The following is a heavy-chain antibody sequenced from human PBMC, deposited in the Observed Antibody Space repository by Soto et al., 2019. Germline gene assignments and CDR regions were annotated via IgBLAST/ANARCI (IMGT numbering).Heavy chain of an antibody. V-gene: IGHV1-3*01. D-gene: IGHD6-19*01. CDR3: ARGGGWYVWFDP. Sequence: GXSVKVSCKASGYTFTSYAMHLVRQAPGQRLEWMGWINAGNGNTKYSQKFQGRVTITRDTSASTAYMELSSLRSEDTAVYYCARGGGWYVWFDPWGQGTLVTVSS. CDR1: GYTFTSYA. J-gene: IGHJ5*02. CDR2: INAGNGNT.